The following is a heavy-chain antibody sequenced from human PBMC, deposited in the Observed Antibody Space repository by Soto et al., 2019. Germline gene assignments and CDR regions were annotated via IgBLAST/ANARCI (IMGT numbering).Heavy chain of an antibody. CDR2: INPNSGGT. CDR3: AIVLRGNGDYFDY. J-gene: IGHJ4*02. V-gene: IGHV1-2*04. Sequence: ASVKVSCKASGYTFTGYYMHWVRQAPGQGLEWTGWINPNSGGTNYAQKFQGWVTMTRDTSINTAYMELNRLRSDDTAIYYCAIVLRGNGDYFDYWGQGTLVTV. D-gene: IGHD4-17*01. CDR1: GYTFTGYY.